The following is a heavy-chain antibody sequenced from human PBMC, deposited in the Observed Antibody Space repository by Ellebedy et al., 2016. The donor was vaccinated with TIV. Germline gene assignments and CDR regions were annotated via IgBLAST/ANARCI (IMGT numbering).Heavy chain of an antibody. CDR1: GFSVSSSY. Sequence: PGGSLRLSCAASGFSVSSSYLTWVRQAPEKGLEWVSVLHSGGNTNYADSVKGRFTISRDLSENTLYLQMDSLRPEDTAIYYCARDPGGYTLAFWGQGTLVTVSS. V-gene: IGHV3-53*05. CDR3: ARDPGGYTLAF. CDR2: LHSGGNT. J-gene: IGHJ4*02. D-gene: IGHD5-24*01.